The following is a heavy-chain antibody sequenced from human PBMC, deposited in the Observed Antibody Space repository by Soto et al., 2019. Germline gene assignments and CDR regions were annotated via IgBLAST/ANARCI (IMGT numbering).Heavy chain of an antibody. D-gene: IGHD3-9*01. Sequence: EVKLLESGGGFVQPGGSLRLSCTASGLTFSNYVMSWVRQAPGKGLEFVSFISGGGASSFSADSVKGRFTVSRDNLKNTLSLQMNSLRVEDTAVYYCVKLLRSWYGHNALDVWGQGTTVTVSS. CDR2: ISGGGASS. J-gene: IGHJ6*02. CDR3: VKLLRSWYGHNALDV. CDR1: GLTFSNYV. V-gene: IGHV3-23*01.